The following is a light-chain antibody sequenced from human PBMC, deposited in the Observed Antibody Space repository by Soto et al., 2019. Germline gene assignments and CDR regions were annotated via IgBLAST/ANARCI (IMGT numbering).Light chain of an antibody. Sequence: QSVLTQPRSVSGSPGQSVTISCTGTSSDVGRYNYVSRYQHHPGKAPKLMVYEVNKRPSGVPDRFSGSKSGNTASLTVSGLQAEDEADYYCTSHAGTINFPYIFGTGTKVTVL. CDR3: TSHAGTINFPYI. CDR2: EVN. CDR1: SSDVGRYNY. V-gene: IGLV2-8*01. J-gene: IGLJ1*01.